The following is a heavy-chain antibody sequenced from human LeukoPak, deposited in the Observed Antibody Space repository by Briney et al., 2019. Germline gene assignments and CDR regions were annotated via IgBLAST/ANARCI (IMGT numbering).Heavy chain of an antibody. Sequence: GGSLRLSCATSRFTFSSYTMHWVRQAPGKGLEWVAVISYDGSNKYCADSVKGRFTISRDNSKNTLYLQMNSLKAEDTAVYYCARESSGTCYFDYWDQGTLVTVSS. CDR2: ISYDGSNK. CDR3: ARESSGTCYFDY. CDR1: RFTFSSYT. D-gene: IGHD1-26*01. J-gene: IGHJ4*02. V-gene: IGHV3-30-3*01.